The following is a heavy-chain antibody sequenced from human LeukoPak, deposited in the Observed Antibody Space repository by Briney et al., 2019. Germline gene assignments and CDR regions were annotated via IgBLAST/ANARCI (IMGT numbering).Heavy chain of an antibody. CDR2: MNPNSGNT. Sequence: ASVKVSCKASGYTFTSYDINWVRQATGQGLEWMGWMNPNSGNTGYAQKFHGRVTMTRNTSISTAYMELSSMRSEDTAVYYCARGGANTYYYDSSGYSSPQVPWGQGTLVTVSS. D-gene: IGHD3-22*01. CDR1: GYTFTSYD. CDR3: ARGGANTYYYDSSGYSSPQVP. J-gene: IGHJ5*02. V-gene: IGHV1-8*01.